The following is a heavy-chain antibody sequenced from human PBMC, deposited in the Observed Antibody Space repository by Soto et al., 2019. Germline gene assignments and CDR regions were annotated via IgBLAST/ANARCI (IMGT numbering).Heavy chain of an antibody. J-gene: IGHJ6*02. CDR2: IIPMFGTA. V-gene: IGHV1-69*06. Sequence: QVQLVQSGAEVKKPGSSVKVSCKASGGTFSSYAISWVRQAPGQGLEWMGGIIPMFGTANYAQKFQGRVTITADKSTSTAYMERRSLRSEDTAVYYCARESVTMFGVVIIRAAGGMDVWGQGTTVTVSS. D-gene: IGHD3-3*01. CDR1: GGTFSSYA. CDR3: ARESVTMFGVVIIRAAGGMDV.